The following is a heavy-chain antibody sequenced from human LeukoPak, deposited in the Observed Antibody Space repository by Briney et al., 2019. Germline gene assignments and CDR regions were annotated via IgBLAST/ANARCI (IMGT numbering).Heavy chain of an antibody. J-gene: IGHJ3*02. Sequence: ASVKVSCKASGGTFSSYAISWVRQAPGQGLEWMGIINPTGGSTSYAQKFQGRVTMTRDTSTSTVYMELSSLRSEDTALYYCARDDARYYDSGGYPYNAFDIWGQGTMVTVSS. V-gene: IGHV1-46*01. CDR2: INPTGGST. D-gene: IGHD3-22*01. CDR1: GGTFSSYA. CDR3: ARDDARYYDSGGYPYNAFDI.